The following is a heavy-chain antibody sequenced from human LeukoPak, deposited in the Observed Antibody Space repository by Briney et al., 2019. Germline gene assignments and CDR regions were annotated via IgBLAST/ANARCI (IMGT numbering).Heavy chain of an antibody. CDR1: GFTFSSYD. D-gene: IGHD3-22*01. J-gene: IGHJ3*02. Sequence: PGGSLRLSCAASGFTFSSYDMHWVRQATGKGLEWVSAIGTAGDTYYPGSVKGRFTISRENAKNSLYLQMNSLRAGDTAVYYCARGPSTYYCDSSVGAFDIWGQGTMVTVSS. CDR3: ARGPSTYYCDSSVGAFDI. V-gene: IGHV3-13*01. CDR2: IGTAGDT.